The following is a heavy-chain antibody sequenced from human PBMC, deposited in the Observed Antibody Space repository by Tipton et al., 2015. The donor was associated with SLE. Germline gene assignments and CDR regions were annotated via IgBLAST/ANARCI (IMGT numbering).Heavy chain of an antibody. CDR2: IYYSGST. J-gene: IGHJ3*02. D-gene: IGHD6-13*01. V-gene: IGHV4-59*11. Sequence: TLSLTCTVSGVSISSHYWSWIRQPPGKGLEWIGYIYYSGSTKYKPSLKSRVTLSVDTSKNQFSLKLSSVTAADTAVYYCARDRSSSWGGNAFDIWGQGTMVTVSS. CDR1: GVSISSHY. CDR3: ARDRSSSWGGNAFDI.